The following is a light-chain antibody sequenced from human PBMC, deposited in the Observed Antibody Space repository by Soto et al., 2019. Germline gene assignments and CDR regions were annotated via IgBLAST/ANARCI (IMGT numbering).Light chain of an antibody. CDR3: TSYVGNDIWV. Sequence: QSALTQPPSASGSPGQSVTISCTGTSSDVGAYKYVSWYQHYPGKAPKLMIYEVTKRPSGVPDRFCGSKSGNTASLAVSGLQAEDEADYYCTSYVGNDIWVFGGGTKVTVL. V-gene: IGLV2-8*01. CDR2: EVT. J-gene: IGLJ3*02. CDR1: SSDVGAYKY.